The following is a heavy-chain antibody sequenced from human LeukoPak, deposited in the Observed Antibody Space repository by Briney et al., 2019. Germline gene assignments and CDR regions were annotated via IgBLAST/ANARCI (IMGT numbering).Heavy chain of an antibody. J-gene: IGHJ5*02. CDR1: GGSFSGYY. D-gene: IGHD6-6*01. CDR3: ARVGQWVQLVPNWFDP. CDR2: INHSGST. V-gene: IGHV4-34*01. Sequence: SETLSLTCAVYGGSFSGYYWSWIRQPPGKGLEWIGEINHSGSTNYNPSLKSRVTISVDTSKNQFSLKLSSVTAADTAVYYCARVGQWVQLVPNWFDPWGQGTLDTVSS.